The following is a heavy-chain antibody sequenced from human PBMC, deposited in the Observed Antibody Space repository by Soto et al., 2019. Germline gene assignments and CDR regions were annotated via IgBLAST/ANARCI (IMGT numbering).Heavy chain of an antibody. CDR3: VMVDNYVTPTPQYV. Sequence: QVQLVQSGDEVKKPGASVQVSCKASGYIFVNYGIAWLRQAPGQGLEWMGWISPYTGNTHSATKVQGRLTMTKDTSTSTAYMDLGSLTSDDTAVYYCVMVDNYVTPTPQYVWCQGTKVTVSS. J-gene: IGHJ6*02. V-gene: IGHV1-18*01. CDR2: ISPYTGNT. CDR1: GYIFVNYG. D-gene: IGHD3-16*01.